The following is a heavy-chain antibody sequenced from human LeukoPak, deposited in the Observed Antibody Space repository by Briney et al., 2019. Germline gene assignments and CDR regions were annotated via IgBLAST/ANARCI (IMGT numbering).Heavy chain of an antibody. D-gene: IGHD1-26*01. CDR2: IYHSGST. V-gene: IGHV4-4*02. CDR3: ARGGIVGARYYFDY. CDR1: GGSISSSNW. Sequence: SETLSLTCAVSGGSISSSNWWSWVRQPPGKGLEWIGEIYHSGSTKYNPSLKSRVTISVDKSKNQFSLKLSSVTAADTAVYYCARGGIVGARYYFDYWGQGTLVTVSS. J-gene: IGHJ4*02.